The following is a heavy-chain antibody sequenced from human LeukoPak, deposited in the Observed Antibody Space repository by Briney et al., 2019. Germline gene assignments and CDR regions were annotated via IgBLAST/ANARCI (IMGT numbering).Heavy chain of an antibody. V-gene: IGHV4-39*07. Sequence: SETLSLTCTVSGGSISSSSYYWGWIRQPPGKGLVWIGRVYANGGTNYNPSLESRVTISVDKSRNQQFSLKLSSVTAADTAVYYCARDGYRVTGYYYYMDVSGKGTTVTVSS. CDR1: GGSISSSSYY. D-gene: IGHD5-12*01. CDR3: ARDGYRVTGYYYYMDV. CDR2: VYANGGT. J-gene: IGHJ6*03.